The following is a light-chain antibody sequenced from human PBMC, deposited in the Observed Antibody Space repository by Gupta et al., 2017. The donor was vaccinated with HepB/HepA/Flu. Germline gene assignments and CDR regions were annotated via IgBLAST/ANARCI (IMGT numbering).Light chain of an antibody. Sequence: DIQMTQSPSTLTASVGDKITITCRASQGISNYLAWYQQKPGNAPKLLIYGASTLHSGVPSRFSGSGSGTTFTLTISSLQPEDVATYYCEKDRSAFFSFGHGTKVEIK. CDR1: QGISNY. CDR3: EKDRSAFFS. J-gene: IGKJ3*01. CDR2: GAS. V-gene: IGKV1-27*01.